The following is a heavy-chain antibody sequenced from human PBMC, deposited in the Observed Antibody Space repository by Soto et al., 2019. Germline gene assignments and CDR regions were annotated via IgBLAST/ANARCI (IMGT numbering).Heavy chain of an antibody. CDR2: FYYSGST. CDR1: GGSISSSNYY. D-gene: IGHD6-13*01. V-gene: IGHV4-39*01. Sequence: QLQLQESGPGLVKPSETLSLTCTVSGGSISSSNYYWGWIRQPPGKGLEWIGSFYYSGSTYYNPSLKSRVTISVDTSKNQFSLKLSSVTAADTAVYYCARLNLVLSKQQLEYYYYGLDVWGQGTTVTVSS. CDR3: ARLNLVLSKQQLEYYYYGLDV. J-gene: IGHJ6*02.